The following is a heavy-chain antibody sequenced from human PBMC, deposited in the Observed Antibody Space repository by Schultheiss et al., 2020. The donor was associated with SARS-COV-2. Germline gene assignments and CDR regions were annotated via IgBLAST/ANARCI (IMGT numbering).Heavy chain of an antibody. Sequence: GESLKISCAASRFTFSNYGMHWVRQAPGKGLQWVAVIFSDGNTKYYADSVKGRFTISRDNSKNTLSLQMNSLTAEDTAVYYCAKDASSSGWYLNWYFDLWGRGTRVTSPQ. CDR2: IFSDGNTK. CDR3: AKDASSSGWYLNWYFDL. D-gene: IGHD6-19*01. J-gene: IGHJ2*01. CDR1: RFTFSNYG. V-gene: IGHV3-30*18.